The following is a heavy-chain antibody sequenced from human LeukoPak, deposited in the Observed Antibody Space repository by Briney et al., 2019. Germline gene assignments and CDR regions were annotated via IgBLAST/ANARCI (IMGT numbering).Heavy chain of an antibody. Sequence: SETLSLTCTVSGGSISSSSYYWGWIRQPPGKGLEWIGSIYYSGSTYYNPSLKSRVTISVDTSKNQFSLKLSSVTAADTAVYYCAGTPGVGYCSSTSCYEGDAFDIWGQGTMVTVSS. D-gene: IGHD2-2*01. CDR3: AGTPGVGYCSSTSCYEGDAFDI. V-gene: IGHV4-39*07. CDR1: GGSISSSSYY. J-gene: IGHJ3*02. CDR2: IYYSGST.